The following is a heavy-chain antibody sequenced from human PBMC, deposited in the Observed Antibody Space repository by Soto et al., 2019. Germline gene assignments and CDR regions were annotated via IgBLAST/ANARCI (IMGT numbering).Heavy chain of an antibody. CDR2: INPDGSEK. CDR1: GFTFSWHW. V-gene: IGHV3-7*03. Sequence: EVQLVESGGGLVQPGESLRLSCAASGFTFSWHWMSWVRQAPGKGLEWLAKINPDGSEKYSVDSVKGRFTISRDNAKNSLSLQLNSLRAEDTAVYFCVRDNHWACDLWGQGTMVTVSP. J-gene: IGHJ3*01. D-gene: IGHD1-1*01. CDR3: VRDNHWACDL.